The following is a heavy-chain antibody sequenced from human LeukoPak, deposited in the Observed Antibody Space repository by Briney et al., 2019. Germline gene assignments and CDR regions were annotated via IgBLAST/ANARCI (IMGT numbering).Heavy chain of an antibody. CDR1: GFTLRSYA. D-gene: IGHD6-19*01. Sequence: GGSLRLSCAASGFTLRSYAMNWVRQAPGKGLEWVAVIWLDGSKKYYADSMKGRFTISRDNSKNTLYLQMYTLRAEDTAVYYCARDQYSSGWSHPGDYWGQGTLVTVSS. J-gene: IGHJ4*02. CDR3: ARDQYSSGWSHPGDY. CDR2: IWLDGSKK. V-gene: IGHV3-33*01.